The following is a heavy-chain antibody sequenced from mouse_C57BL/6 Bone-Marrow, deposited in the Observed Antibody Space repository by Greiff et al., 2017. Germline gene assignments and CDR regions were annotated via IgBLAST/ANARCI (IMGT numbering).Heavy chain of an antibody. J-gene: IGHJ4*01. CDR2: ISNLAYSI. Sequence: EVKLVESGGGLVQPGGSLKLSCAASGFTFSDYGMAWVRQAPRKGHEWVAFISNLAYSIYYADTVTGRCTITRENAKNTLYLEMSSLRSEDTAMYYCARHSDEYHAMDYWGQGTSVTVSS. CDR3: ARHSDEYHAMDY. V-gene: IGHV5-15*01. CDR1: GFTFSDYG.